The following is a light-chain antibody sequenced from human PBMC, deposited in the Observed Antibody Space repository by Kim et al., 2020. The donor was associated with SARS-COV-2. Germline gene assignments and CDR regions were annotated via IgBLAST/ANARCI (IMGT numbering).Light chain of an antibody. CDR1: RSYVGGYNH. CDR3: CSYAGSYTFWV. Sequence: SVTISCTEPRSYVGGYNHVSWYQQHPGKAPKLMIYDVSKRPSGVPGRFSGSKSGNTASLTISGLQAEDEADYYCCSYAGSYTFWVFGGGTQLTVL. CDR2: DVS. J-gene: IGLJ3*02. V-gene: IGLV2-11*01.